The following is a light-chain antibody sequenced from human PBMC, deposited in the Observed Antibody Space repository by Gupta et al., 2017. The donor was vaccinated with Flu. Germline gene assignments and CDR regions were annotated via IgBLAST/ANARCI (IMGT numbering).Light chain of an antibody. V-gene: IGKV1-8*01. CDR1: QDSNIY. J-gene: IGKJ4*01. Sequence: GDRVTITCRASQDSNIYLAWYQQKPGRAPKLLIYAASTLQSGVPSRFSGSGSGTDFTLTISSLQSEDFATYYCHQYCTFPRTFGGGTKVEIK. CDR3: HQYCTFPRT. CDR2: AAS.